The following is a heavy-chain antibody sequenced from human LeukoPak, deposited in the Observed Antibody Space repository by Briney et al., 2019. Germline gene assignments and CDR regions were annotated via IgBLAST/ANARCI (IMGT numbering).Heavy chain of an antibody. V-gene: IGHV3-23*01. Sequence: PGGSLRLSCAASGFTFSSYGLHWVRQAAGKGLAGVSAISGSGGGTYYAASEKGQFTIYRHNPKNPLYLQMNSLRAEDTAVYYCATDSSTWYFDYWGQGTQVTVAS. J-gene: IGHJ4*02. D-gene: IGHD6-13*01. CDR2: ISGSGGGT. CDR3: ATDSSTWYFDY. CDR1: GFTFSSYG.